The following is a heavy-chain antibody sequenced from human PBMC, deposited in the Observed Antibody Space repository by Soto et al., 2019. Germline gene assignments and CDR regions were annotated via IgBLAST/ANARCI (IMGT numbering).Heavy chain of an antibody. Sequence: PSETLSLTCSVSGGAMSSYYWTWIRQPPGKGLEWIGYIYYIGSTKYNPSLKSRVTISVDTSKNQSSLRLSSVTAADTAVYYCARDANWYGDYYGMDVWGQGTTVTVSS. CDR2: IYYIGST. CDR1: GGAMSSYY. V-gene: IGHV4-59*01. J-gene: IGHJ6*02. D-gene: IGHD1-1*01. CDR3: ARDANWYGDYYGMDV.